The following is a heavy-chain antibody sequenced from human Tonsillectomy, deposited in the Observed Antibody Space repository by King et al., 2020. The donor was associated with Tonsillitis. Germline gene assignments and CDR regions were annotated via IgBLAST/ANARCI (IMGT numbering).Heavy chain of an antibody. CDR2: IFYSESA. D-gene: IGHD5-12*01. CDR1: GGSISSYY. J-gene: IGHJ4*02. V-gene: IGHV4-59*01. Sequence: QLQESGPGLVKPSETLSLTCTVSGGSISSYYWSWIRQPPGKGLEWIGYIFYSESAFYNPSLRRRVAISMDTSKNQFSLRLSSVPAADTAVYYCAREGGKYSGYDYWGQGTLVTVSS. CDR3: AREGGKYSGYDY.